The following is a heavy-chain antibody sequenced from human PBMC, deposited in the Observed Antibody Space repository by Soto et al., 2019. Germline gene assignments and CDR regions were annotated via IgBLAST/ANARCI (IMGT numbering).Heavy chain of an antibody. CDR1: GYTFTSYR. CDR2: IYPGDSDT. V-gene: IGHV5-51*01. D-gene: IGHD3-10*01. CDR3: ARVQLLPNPAADF. J-gene: IGHJ4*02. Sequence: HGESLKISCKGSGYTFTSYRIAWVRQMPGKGLEWMGIIYPGDSDTRYSPSFQGQVTISADKSISTAYMELMTLRSDDTAVYFCARVQLLPNPAADFWGQGTLVTVSS.